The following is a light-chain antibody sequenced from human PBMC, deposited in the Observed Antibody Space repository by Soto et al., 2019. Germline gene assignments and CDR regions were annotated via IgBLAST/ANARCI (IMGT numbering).Light chain of an antibody. J-gene: IGKJ4*01. CDR2: AAS. V-gene: IGKV3-20*01. Sequence: EIVLTQSPGTLSLSPGERVTLSCRASQSVTSNYLAWYQQKPGLAPRLLIYAASSRATGIPDRFSGSGSGTDFTLTISRLEPEDFAVYYCQQYGSSPLTFGGGTQLEI. CDR1: QSVTSNY. CDR3: QQYGSSPLT.